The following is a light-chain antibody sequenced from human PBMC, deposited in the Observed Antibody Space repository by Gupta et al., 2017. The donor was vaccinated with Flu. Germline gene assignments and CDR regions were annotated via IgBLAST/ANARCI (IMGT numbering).Light chain of an antibody. CDR2: CAY. CDR3: QQGYSTPQT. J-gene: IGKJ4*02. V-gene: IGKV1-39*01. Sequence: DRVTISWLARPNISNFLQCYQQKPGKAPKLLFYCAYTLQGGAPSRFSGSGSGTEFTLTINSLQPADIATYFGQQGYSTPQTFGRGTTVEMK. CDR1: PNISNF.